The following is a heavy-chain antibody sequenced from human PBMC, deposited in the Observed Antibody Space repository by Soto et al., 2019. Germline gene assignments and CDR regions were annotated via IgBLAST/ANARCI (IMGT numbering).Heavy chain of an antibody. Sequence: GSLRLSCAASGFTVSSNYMSWVRQAPGKGLEWVSVIYSGGSTYYADSVKGRFTISRDNSKNTLYLQMNSLRAEDTAVYYCARSGSYSYYFDYWGQGTLVTVSS. CDR1: GFTVSSNY. J-gene: IGHJ4*02. D-gene: IGHD1-26*01. CDR2: IYSGGST. CDR3: ARSGSYSYYFDY. V-gene: IGHV3-53*01.